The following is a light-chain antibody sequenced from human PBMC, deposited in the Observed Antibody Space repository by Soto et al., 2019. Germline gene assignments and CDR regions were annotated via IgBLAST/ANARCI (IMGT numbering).Light chain of an antibody. CDR3: QQSYSTTWT. V-gene: IGKV1-39*01. CDR2: AAS. J-gene: IGKJ1*01. CDR1: QSISSY. Sequence: DIQMTQSPSSLSASVGDRVTITCGASQSISSYLNWYQKKTGQAPKLLIYAASSLQSGVPSRFSGSGSGTDFTLTISSLKNEDFATYYCQQSYSTTWTFGHGTKVDIK.